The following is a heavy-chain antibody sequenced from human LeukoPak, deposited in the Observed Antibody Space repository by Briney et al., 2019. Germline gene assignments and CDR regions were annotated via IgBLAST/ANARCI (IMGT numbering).Heavy chain of an antibody. V-gene: IGHV4-61*02. J-gene: IGHJ4*02. CDR3: AREEVHTEGNYFDY. CDR2: IYTSGST. CDR1: SASISSGSYY. Sequence: KPSQTLSLTCTVSSASISSGSYYWSWIRQPAGKGLEWIGRIYTSGSTDFNPSLTSRVTLSLDTSKNQFSLKLSSVTAADTAVYYCAREEVHTEGNYFDYWGQGTLVTVSS. D-gene: IGHD1-1*01.